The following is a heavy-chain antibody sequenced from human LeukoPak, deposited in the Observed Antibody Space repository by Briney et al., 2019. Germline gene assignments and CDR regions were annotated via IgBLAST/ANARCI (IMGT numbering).Heavy chain of an antibody. CDR3: ARHGASSSGWYGWFDP. D-gene: IGHD6-19*01. V-gene: IGHV3-30*03. CDR2: ISYDGSNK. Sequence: GGSLRLSCAASGFTFSSFGMHWVRQAPGKGLEWVAVISYDGSNKYYADSVKGRFTISRDNAKNSLYLQMNSLRAEDTAVYYCARHGASSSGWYGWFDPWGQGTLVTVSS. CDR1: GFTFSSFG. J-gene: IGHJ5*02.